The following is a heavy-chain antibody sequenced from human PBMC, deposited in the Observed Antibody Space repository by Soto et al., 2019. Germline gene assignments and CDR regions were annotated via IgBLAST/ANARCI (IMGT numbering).Heavy chain of an antibody. V-gene: IGHV3-73*01. J-gene: IGHJ4*02. Sequence: ASGKGLEWVGRIRSKANNYATEYAASVKGRFIIXXDXSXXXAYXQMNSLKTEDTAVYYCTRHLVDYWXQGTLVTVSS. CDR3: TRHLVDY. CDR2: IRSKANNYAT.